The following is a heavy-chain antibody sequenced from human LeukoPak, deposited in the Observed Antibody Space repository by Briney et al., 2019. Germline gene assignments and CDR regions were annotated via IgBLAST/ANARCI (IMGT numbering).Heavy chain of an antibody. D-gene: IGHD3-9*01. Sequence: PSETLSLTCTVSGGSISSSSYYWGWIRQPPGKGLEWIGSIYYSGSTYYNPSLKSRVTISVDTSKNQFSLKLSSVTAADTAVYYCARGLRYFAYRGASWFDPWGQGTLVTVSS. CDR1: GGSISSSSYY. CDR3: ARGLRYFAYRGASWFDP. J-gene: IGHJ5*02. CDR2: IYYSGST. V-gene: IGHV4-39*07.